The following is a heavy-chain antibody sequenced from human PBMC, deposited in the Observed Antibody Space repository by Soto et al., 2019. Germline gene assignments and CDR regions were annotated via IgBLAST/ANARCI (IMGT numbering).Heavy chain of an antibody. V-gene: IGHV3-30*03. CDR1: GFIFSSYG. J-gene: IGHJ6*02. CDR3: ARDEGGSYLQKYYYGMDV. CDR2: ISYDGSNK. Sequence: GGSLRLSCAASGFIFSSYGMHWVRQAPGKGLEWVAVISYDGSNKYYADSVKGRFTISRDNSKNTLYLQMNSLRAEDTAVYYCARDEGGSYLQKYYYGMDVWGQGTMVTVSS. D-gene: IGHD1-26*01.